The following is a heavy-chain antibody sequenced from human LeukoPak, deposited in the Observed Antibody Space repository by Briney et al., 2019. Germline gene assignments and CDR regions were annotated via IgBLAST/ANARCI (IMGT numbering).Heavy chain of an antibody. J-gene: IGHJ4*02. Sequence: HPGGTLRLSCAASGFTVSSNYMSWVRQAPGKGLEWVSVIYSGGSTYYAGTVKGRFTISRDNSKNTLYLQMNSLRAEDTAVYYCARGVPGYSYGPFDYWGQGTLVTVSS. CDR1: GFTVSSNY. V-gene: IGHV3-66*01. D-gene: IGHD5-18*01. CDR2: IYSGGST. CDR3: ARGVPGYSYGPFDY.